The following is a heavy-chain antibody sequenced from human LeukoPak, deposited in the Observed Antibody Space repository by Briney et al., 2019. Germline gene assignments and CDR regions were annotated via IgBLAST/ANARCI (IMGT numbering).Heavy chain of an antibody. Sequence: GSLRLPCAASGFTFSSYGMHWVRQAPGKGLEWVAVIWYDGSNKYYADSVKGRFTISRDNSKNTLYLQMNSLRAEDTAVYYCAREADSSGYYREFDYWGQGTLVTVSS. CDR1: GFTFSSYG. D-gene: IGHD3-22*01. V-gene: IGHV3-33*01. CDR3: AREADSSGYYREFDY. CDR2: IWYDGSNK. J-gene: IGHJ4*02.